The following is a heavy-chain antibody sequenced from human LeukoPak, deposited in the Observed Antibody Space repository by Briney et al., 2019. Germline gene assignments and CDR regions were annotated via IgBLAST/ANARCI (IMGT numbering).Heavy chain of an antibody. Sequence: SETLSLTCSVSGGSIRTYYWIWIRQPPGKGLEWIGSIYYSGSTYYNPSLKSRVTISVDTSKNQFSLKLSSVTAADTAVYYCARLNFYGDYEIVDYWGQGTLVTVSS. CDR3: ARLNFYGDYEIVDY. J-gene: IGHJ4*02. CDR1: GGSIRTYY. D-gene: IGHD4-17*01. CDR2: IYYSGST. V-gene: IGHV4-39*01.